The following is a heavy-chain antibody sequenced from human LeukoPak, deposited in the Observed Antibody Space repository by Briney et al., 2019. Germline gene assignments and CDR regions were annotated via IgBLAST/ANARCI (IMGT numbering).Heavy chain of an antibody. CDR3: ARDQNGGSYYVPGAFDI. CDR1: GYTFTSYG. CDR2: ISAYNGNT. Sequence: GASVKVSCKASGYTFTSYGISWVRQAPGQGLEWMGWISAYNGNTNYAQKIQGRVTMTTDTSTSTAYMELRSLRSDDTAVYYCARDQNGGSYYVPGAFDIWGQGAMVTVSS. J-gene: IGHJ3*02. D-gene: IGHD1-26*01. V-gene: IGHV1-18*01.